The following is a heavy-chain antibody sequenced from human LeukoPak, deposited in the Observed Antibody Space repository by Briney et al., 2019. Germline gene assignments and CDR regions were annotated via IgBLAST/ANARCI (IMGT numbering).Heavy chain of an antibody. Sequence: GGSLGLSCAASGFTFSSYAMNRVRQAPGKGLEWVSAISGSGGSTYYADSVKGRFTISRDNSKNTLYLQMNSLRAEDTAVYYCAKVRELYCTNGVCYDFDYWGQGTLVTVSS. CDR1: GFTFSSYA. J-gene: IGHJ4*02. CDR2: ISGSGGST. V-gene: IGHV3-23*01. D-gene: IGHD2-8*01. CDR3: AKVRELYCTNGVCYDFDY.